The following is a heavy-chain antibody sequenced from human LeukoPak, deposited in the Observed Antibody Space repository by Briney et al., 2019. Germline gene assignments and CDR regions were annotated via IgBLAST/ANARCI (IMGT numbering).Heavy chain of an antibody. CDR1: GFNFSDYY. V-gene: IGHV3-11*01. D-gene: IGHD5-24*01. J-gene: IGHJ6*02. CDR3: AGGLLEAQGWLQWLGTVYSMGV. Sequence: PGGSLRLSCVASGFNFSDYYMNWIRQSPGKGLEWISYMSSRSGIIYYADSMKGRFTISRDNARNSLYLQMNSLRVDDTAVYYCAGGLLEAQGWLQWLGTVYSMGVWGQGTPVTVSS. CDR2: MSSRSGII.